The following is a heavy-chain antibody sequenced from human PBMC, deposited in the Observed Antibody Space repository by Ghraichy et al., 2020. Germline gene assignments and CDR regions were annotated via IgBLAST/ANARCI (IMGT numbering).Heavy chain of an antibody. CDR3: TKDQVWGWAFDDSGHYLDAFDV. Sequence: GGSLRLSCAASGFTFNNYAMTWVRQVPGKGLEWVSSINANGGTTYYSDAVRGRFTVSRDNSKNTMFLQMNSLRAEDTALYYCTKDQVWGWAFDDSGHYLDAFDVWGQGTMVTVSS. V-gene: IGHV3-23*01. D-gene: IGHD3-22*01. CDR2: INANGGTT. J-gene: IGHJ3*01. CDR1: GFTFNNYA.